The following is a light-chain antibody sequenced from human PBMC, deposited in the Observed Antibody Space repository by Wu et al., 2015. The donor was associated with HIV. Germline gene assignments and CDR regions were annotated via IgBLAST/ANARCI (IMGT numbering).Light chain of an antibody. CDR3: QQLLTYRTSLT. V-gene: IGKV1-9*01. Sequence: DIQLTQSPSFLSASVGDRVTITCRASQGISHFLGWYQQKPGKAPKLLIYAASTLQSGVPSRFSGSGSGTEFTLTISSLQPDDFATYYCQQLLTYRTSLTFG. J-gene: IGKJ1*01. CDR2: AAS. CDR1: QGISHF.